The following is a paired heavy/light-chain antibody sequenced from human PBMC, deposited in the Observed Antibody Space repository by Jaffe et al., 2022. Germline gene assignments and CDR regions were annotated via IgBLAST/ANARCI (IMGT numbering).Heavy chain of an antibody. D-gene: IGHD3-22*01. Sequence: QVQLQESGPGLVKPSETLSLTCGVSGYSISSGYYWGWIRQPPGKGLEWIGSVFHSGSTYYSPSLKSRVTISVDTSKNQFSLKLSSVTAADTAVYYCARDALTYYYDSSGLARRHSYFDYWGQGTLVTVSS. V-gene: IGHV4-38-2*02. CDR3: ARDALTYYYDSSGLARRHSYFDY. CDR1: GYSISSGYY. CDR2: VFHSGST. J-gene: IGHJ4*02.
Light chain of an antibody. J-gene: IGLJ2*01. CDR1: NIGSKT. CDR2: YDS. CDR3: QVWDSSSDHFVV. Sequence: SYVLTQPPSVSVAPGKTARITCGGNNIGSKTVHWYQQKPGQAPVLVIYYDSDRPSGIPERFSGSNSGNTATLTISRVEAGDEADYYCQVWDSSSDHFVVFGGGTKLTVL. V-gene: IGLV3-21*04.